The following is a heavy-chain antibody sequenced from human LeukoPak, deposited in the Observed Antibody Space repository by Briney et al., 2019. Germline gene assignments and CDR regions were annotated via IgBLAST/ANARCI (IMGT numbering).Heavy chain of an antibody. CDR1: GYTFTTYD. Sequence: ASVKVSCKASGYTFTTYDVSWVRQAPGQGLEWVGWMNPHSGNTGYAHKFQGRVTMTRDTSINTAYMELTSLTADDTAVYYCARDGFRTWGLAYWGQGTLVAVSS. D-gene: IGHD3-16*01. J-gene: IGHJ4*02. CDR3: ARDGFRTWGLAY. CDR2: MNPHSGNT. V-gene: IGHV1-8*01.